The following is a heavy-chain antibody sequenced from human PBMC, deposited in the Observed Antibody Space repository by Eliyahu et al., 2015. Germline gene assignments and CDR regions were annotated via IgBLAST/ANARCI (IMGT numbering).Heavy chain of an antibody. V-gene: IGHV3-53*01. J-gene: IGHJ4*02. CDR3: ARDPADIVATNFFLGY. CDR2: SYIGGST. D-gene: IGHD5-12*01. Sequence: EVQLVESGGXXIQPGXSLRLSCAASGXXXXXNYMAWVRQVPGKGLXWVSVSYIGGSTYYADSVKGRFTISRDNSKNTLYLQMNSLRAEDTAVYYCARDPADIVATNFFLGYWGQGTLVTVSS. CDR1: GXXXXXNY.